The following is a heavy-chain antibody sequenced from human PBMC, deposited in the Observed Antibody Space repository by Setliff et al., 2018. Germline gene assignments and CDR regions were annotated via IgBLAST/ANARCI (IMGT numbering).Heavy chain of an antibody. CDR3: ARGHCSSGECPNYFDP. CDR1: GCSLIGGHYY. CDR2: IYYSGNT. V-gene: IGHV4-31*03. D-gene: IGHD2-15*01. J-gene: IGHJ5*02. Sequence: SETLSLPCTVSGCSLIGGHYYWSWIRQLPGKGLEWIAYIYYSGNTYYNPSLKSRVTISVDTSKNQFSLKINSVTAADTAVYYCARGHCSSGECPNYFDPWGKGTQVTVSS.